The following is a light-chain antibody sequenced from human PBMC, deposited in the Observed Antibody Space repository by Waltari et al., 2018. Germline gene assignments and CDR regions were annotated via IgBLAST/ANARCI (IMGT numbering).Light chain of an antibody. CDR3: QSADSSSPYVL. J-gene: IGLJ2*01. CDR2: KDN. CDR1: ALSNQY. Sequence: HELTQLPSASVSPGQTARISCSGDALSNQYTYWYQQKAGQAPILVIYKDNERPSGIPERFSGSSSGTTVTLTISAVQAEDEADYYCQSADSSSPYVLFGGGTKLTVL. V-gene: IGLV3-25*03.